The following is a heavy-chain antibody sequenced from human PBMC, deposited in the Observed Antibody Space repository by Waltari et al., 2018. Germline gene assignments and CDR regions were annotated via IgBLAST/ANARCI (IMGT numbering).Heavy chain of an antibody. CDR3: AKTSSYYDILTGYYPTTFDY. CDR2: ISGSCGST. CDR1: GFTFSSYA. J-gene: IGHJ4*02. V-gene: IGHV3-23*01. Sequence: EVQLLESGGGLVQPGGSLRLSCAASGFTFSSYAMSWVRQAPGKGLEWVSAISGSCGSTYYADSVTGRFTISRDNSKNTLYLQMNSLRAEDTAVYYCAKTSSYYDILTGYYPTTFDYWGQGTLVTVSS. D-gene: IGHD3-9*01.